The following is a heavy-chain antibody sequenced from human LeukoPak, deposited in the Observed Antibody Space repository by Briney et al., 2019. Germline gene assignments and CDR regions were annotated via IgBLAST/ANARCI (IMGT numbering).Heavy chain of an antibody. J-gene: IGHJ4*02. V-gene: IGHV4-39*01. CDR1: GGSISSSSYY. CDR3: ARHEDRNWYFDH. CDR2: IYYSGGT. D-gene: IGHD1-1*01. Sequence: PSETLSLTCTVSGGSISSSSYYWGWIRQPPGKGLEWIGSIYYSGGTYYNPSLKSRVTISVDTSKNQFSLKLSSVTAPDTAVYYCARHEDRNWYFDHWGQGTLVTVSS.